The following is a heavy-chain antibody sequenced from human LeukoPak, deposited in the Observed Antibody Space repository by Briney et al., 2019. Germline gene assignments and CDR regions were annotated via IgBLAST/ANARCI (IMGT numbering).Heavy chain of an antibody. CDR2: FDPEDGET. J-gene: IGHJ4*02. CDR1: GYTLTELS. CDR3: ARAPLWEPLHYFDY. D-gene: IGHD1-26*01. Sequence: ASVKVSCKVSGYTLTELSMHWVRQAPGKGLEWMGGFDPEDGETIYAQKFQGRVTMTRDTSTSTVYMELSSLRSEDTAVYYCARAPLWEPLHYFDYWGQGTLVTVSS. V-gene: IGHV1-24*01.